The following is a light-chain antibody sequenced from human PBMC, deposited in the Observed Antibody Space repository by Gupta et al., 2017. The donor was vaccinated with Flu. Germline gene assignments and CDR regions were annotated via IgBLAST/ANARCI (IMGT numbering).Light chain of an antibody. CDR2: DDR. CDR1: NIGSKS. J-gene: IGLJ2*01. Sequence: SFVLTQPPSVSVAPVQTARITCGGNNIGSKSVHWYQQKPGQAPVLIVYDDRDRHSGIPERFSGSNSGNTATLTISRVEAGDEADYYCQVWDSSSDNVVFGGGTKLTVL. CDR3: QVWDSSSDNVV. V-gene: IGLV3-21*02.